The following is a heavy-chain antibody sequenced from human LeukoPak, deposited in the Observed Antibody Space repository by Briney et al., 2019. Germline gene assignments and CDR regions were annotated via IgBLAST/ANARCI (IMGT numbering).Heavy chain of an antibody. CDR3: ASLSSRIEGSPDY. V-gene: IGHV3-48*03. CDR1: GFTFSSYE. Sequence: GGSLRLSCAASGFTFSSYEMNWVRQAPGKGLEWVSYISSSGSTIYYADSVKGRFTISRDNAKNSLYLQMNSLRAEDTAVYYCASLSSRIEGSPDYWGQGTLVTVSS. D-gene: IGHD1-26*01. CDR2: ISSSGSTI. J-gene: IGHJ4*02.